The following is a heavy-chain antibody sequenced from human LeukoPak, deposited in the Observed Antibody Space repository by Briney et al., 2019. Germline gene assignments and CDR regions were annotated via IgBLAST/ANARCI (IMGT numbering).Heavy chain of an antibody. CDR3: ARMGDSSSSPPDY. D-gene: IGHD6-6*01. CDR2: IIPIFGTA. CDR1: GYTFIGYY. V-gene: IGHV1-69*05. Sequence: SVKVSCKASGYTFIGYYMHWVRQAPGQGLEWMGWIIPIFGTANYAQKFQGRVTITTDESTSTAYMELSSLRSEDTAVYYCARMGDSSSSPPDYWGQGTLVTVSS. J-gene: IGHJ4*02.